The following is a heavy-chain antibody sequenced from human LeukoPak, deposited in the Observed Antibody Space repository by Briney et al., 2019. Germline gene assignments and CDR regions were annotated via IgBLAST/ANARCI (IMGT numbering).Heavy chain of an antibody. CDR2: ISNSGYNT. CDR1: GFSVTSCA. J-gene: IGHJ4*02. D-gene: IGHD1-26*01. CDR3: ARYDGSSFIYYIDH. Sequence: PGGSLRLSCAASGFSVTSCAMSWVRQAPGKGLEWVSTISNSGYNTWYADSVKGRFTISRDNSQNTLYLQMSGLRAEDTALYYCARYDGSSFIYYIDHWGLGALVTVSP. V-gene: IGHV3-23*01.